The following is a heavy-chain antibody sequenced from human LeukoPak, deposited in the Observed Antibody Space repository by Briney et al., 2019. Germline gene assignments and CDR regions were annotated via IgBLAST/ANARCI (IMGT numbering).Heavy chain of an antibody. V-gene: IGHV5-51*01. CDR2: ISPANSET. Sequence: GESLKISSKGSGYRCTSYWIACARQKPGKGLELMGIISPANSETLYSPSFQGQVTMSADSSTAYLQWSSLKASDTALYYCARRGGNLLDPWGQGTLVTVSS. D-gene: IGHD3-16*01. J-gene: IGHJ5*02. CDR3: ARRGGNLLDP. CDR1: GYRCTSYW.